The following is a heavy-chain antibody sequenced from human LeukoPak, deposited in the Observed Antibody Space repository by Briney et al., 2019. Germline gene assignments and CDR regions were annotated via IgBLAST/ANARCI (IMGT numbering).Heavy chain of an antibody. CDR3: AAARLNEFWWGY. V-gene: IGHV1-24*01. CDR1: GDSLNELS. D-gene: IGHD3-3*01. J-gene: IGHJ4*02. Sequence: ASMKVSCKVSGDSLNELSMHWVRQSPGKGLEWLGGLDPEDGEIVYAQKFRGRVNMTEDTSADTAYMSLGSLRPDDTAVYYCAAARLNEFWWGYWGQGTLVTVSS. CDR2: LDPEDGEI.